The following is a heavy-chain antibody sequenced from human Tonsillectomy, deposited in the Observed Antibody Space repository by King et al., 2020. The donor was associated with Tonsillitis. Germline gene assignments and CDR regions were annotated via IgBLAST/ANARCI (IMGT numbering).Heavy chain of an antibody. D-gene: IGHD1-26*01. V-gene: IGHV3-9*01. J-gene: IGHJ4*02. CDR1: GFTFDDYA. CDR3: ANELGAIPALNPLKD. CDR2: ISWNSGNI. Sequence: VQLVQSGGGLVQPGRSLRLSCGASGFTFDDYAMHWVRQAPGKGLEWVSGISWNSGNIAYADSVKGRFTISRDNAKNSLYLQMNSLRPEDTALYYCANELGAIPALNPLKDWGQGTLVTVSS.